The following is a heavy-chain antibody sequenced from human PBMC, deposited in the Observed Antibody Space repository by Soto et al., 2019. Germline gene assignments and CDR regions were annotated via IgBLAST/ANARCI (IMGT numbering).Heavy chain of an antibody. CDR3: ARALPVAKGGFDP. J-gene: IGHJ5*02. CDR2: IYTAGGT. V-gene: IGHV3-53*02. Sequence: EVQLVETGGGLIQHGGSLRLSCAASGFTVSNTYMTWVRQPPGKGLECVSVIYTAGGTNYADSVKGRFIISRDNSKNTLYLQMNRLRAEDTAVYYCARALPVAKGGFDPWGPGTLVTVSS. CDR1: GFTVSNTY. D-gene: IGHD2-2*01.